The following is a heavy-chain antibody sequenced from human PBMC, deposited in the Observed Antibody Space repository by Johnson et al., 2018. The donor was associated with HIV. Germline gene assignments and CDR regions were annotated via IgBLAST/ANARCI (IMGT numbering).Heavy chain of an antibody. D-gene: IGHD1-1*01. J-gene: IGHJ3*01. Sequence: VQLVESGGGVVQPGGSLRLSCAASGFTVSSNYMSWVRQAPGTGLEWVANINQDGTEKYYVDSLTGRFTISGDNAKKSLYLQMNSLRAEDTAVYHCARRGNWTQGDAFDVWGQGTMVTVAS. CDR3: ARRGNWTQGDAFDV. CDR1: GFTVSSNY. CDR2: INQDGTEK. V-gene: IGHV3-7*01.